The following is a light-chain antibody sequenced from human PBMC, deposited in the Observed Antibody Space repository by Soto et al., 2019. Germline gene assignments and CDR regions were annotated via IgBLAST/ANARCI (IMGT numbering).Light chain of an antibody. V-gene: IGKV3-15*01. Sequence: EVLMTQSRATLSLSPGEISTLSCRASQSVSINLAWYQQKPGQVPRLLIYGASTRANGIPARFSGSGFGTEFTLTISSLQSEDFAVYHCQQYDIWPPYTFGQGTKVDIK. CDR1: QSVSIN. J-gene: IGKJ2*01. CDR2: GAS. CDR3: QQYDIWPPYT.